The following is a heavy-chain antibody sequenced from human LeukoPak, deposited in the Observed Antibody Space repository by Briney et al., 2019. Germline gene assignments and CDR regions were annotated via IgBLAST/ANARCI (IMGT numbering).Heavy chain of an antibody. Sequence: PSETLSLTCTVSGGSISSYYWSWIRQPPGKGLEWIGYIYYSGSINYSPSLKNRVTISVDTSKKQSSLKLSSVTAADTAVYYCARVTYGSGSYHGRFDPWGQGTLVTVSS. D-gene: IGHD3-10*01. V-gene: IGHV4-59*08. J-gene: IGHJ5*02. CDR2: IYYSGSI. CDR1: GGSISSYY. CDR3: ARVTYGSGSYHGRFDP.